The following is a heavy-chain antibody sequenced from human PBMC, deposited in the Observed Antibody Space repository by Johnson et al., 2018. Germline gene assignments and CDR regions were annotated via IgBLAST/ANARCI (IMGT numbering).Heavy chain of an antibody. CDR2: ILSDGSVK. D-gene: IGHD6-25*01. Sequence: VQLVESGGGVVQPGRSLRLSCAGSGFNLNNYGMHWVRQAPGRGLEWVAVILSDGSVKEYSDSVRGRFTISRDTSKNTRYLQMNSLETEDTAVYYCTTKQRLTTRGVDVWGQGTTVTVSS. J-gene: IGHJ6*02. V-gene: IGHV3-33*08. CDR3: TTKQRLTTRGVDV. CDR1: GFNLNNYG.